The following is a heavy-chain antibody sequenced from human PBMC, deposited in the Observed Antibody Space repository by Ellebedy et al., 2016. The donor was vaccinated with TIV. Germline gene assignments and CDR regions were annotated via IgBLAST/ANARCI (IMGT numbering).Heavy chain of an antibody. J-gene: IGHJ2*01. D-gene: IGHD5-18*01. V-gene: IGHV3-48*02. CDR3: ARDGAYNYDTYWYFDL. CDR1: GFTFSNSN. Sequence: GESLKISCEASGFTFSNSNLNWVRQAPGKGLEWVSYISTGSRNIYYADSVKGRFPISRDNANNSLYLHMNSLRDEDTAVYYCARDGAYNYDTYWYFDLWGRGTLVTVSS. CDR2: ISTGSRNI.